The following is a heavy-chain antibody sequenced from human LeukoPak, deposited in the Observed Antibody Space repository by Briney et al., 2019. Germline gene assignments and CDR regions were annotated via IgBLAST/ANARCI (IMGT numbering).Heavy chain of an antibody. Sequence: GGSLRLSCAASGFTFDDYAMHWVRQAPGKGLEWVSGISWNSGSIGYADSVKGRFTISRDNAKNSLYLQMNSLRAEDTAVYYCASDYYEGWGQGTLVTVSS. D-gene: IGHD3-22*01. V-gene: IGHV3-9*01. CDR2: ISWNSGSI. J-gene: IGHJ1*01. CDR3: ASDYYEG. CDR1: GFTFDDYA.